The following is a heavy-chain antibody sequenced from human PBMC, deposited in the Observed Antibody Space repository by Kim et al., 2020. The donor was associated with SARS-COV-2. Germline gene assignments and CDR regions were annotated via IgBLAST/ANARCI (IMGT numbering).Heavy chain of an antibody. CDR3: ARPRLLFDAFDI. J-gene: IGHJ3*02. Sequence: RYSPSFQGQVTISADKSISTAYLQWSSLKASDTAMYYCARPRLLFDAFDIWGQGTIVTVSS. V-gene: IGHV5-51*01. D-gene: IGHD2-21*02.